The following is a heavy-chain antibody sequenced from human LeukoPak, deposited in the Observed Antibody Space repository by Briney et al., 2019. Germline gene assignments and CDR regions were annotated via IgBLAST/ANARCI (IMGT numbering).Heavy chain of an antibody. Sequence: SQTLSLTCAVSGGSISSGGYSWSWIRQPPGKGLEWIGYIYHSGSTYYNPSLKSRVTISVDRSKNQFSLKLSSVTAADTAVYYCARSAYDSSGYYDFFDCWGQGTLVTVSS. V-gene: IGHV4-30-2*01. CDR3: ARSAYDSSGYYDFFDC. D-gene: IGHD3-22*01. J-gene: IGHJ4*02. CDR1: GGSISSGGYS. CDR2: IYHSGST.